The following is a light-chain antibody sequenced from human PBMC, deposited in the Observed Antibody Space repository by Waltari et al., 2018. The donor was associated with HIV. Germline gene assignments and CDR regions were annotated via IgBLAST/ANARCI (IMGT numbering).Light chain of an antibody. CDR3: SSYTTFNAII. Sequence: QSALTQPASVSGSPGQSITISCAGTGAEVGAYNYVAWYQKLPDTVPKLLIYDVASRPSGVSDRFSGSKSGNTASLTISGLQAEDAGDYYCSSYTTFNAIIVGGGTKLTVL. CDR1: GAEVGAYNY. J-gene: IGLJ2*01. CDR2: DVA. V-gene: IGLV2-14*03.